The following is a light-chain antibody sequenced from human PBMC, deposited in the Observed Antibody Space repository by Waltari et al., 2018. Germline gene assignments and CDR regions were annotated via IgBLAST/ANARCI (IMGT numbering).Light chain of an antibody. CDR2: DAS. CDR3: HQSSSLPLT. J-gene: IGKJ4*01. Sequence: EIVLTQSPGTLSLSPGERASLTCRASQSVGSNSAWYQQKPGQAPRLLIYDASSRATGIPDRFSGSGSGTDFTLTINSLEAEDAAAYYCHQSSSLPLTFGGGTKVEIK. V-gene: IGKV3-20*01. CDR1: QSVGSN.